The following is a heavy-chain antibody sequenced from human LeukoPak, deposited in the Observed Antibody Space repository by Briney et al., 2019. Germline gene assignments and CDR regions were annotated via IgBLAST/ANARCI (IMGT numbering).Heavy chain of an antibody. Sequence: PSETLSLTCTVSGGSIRSGGYYWSWLRQRPGEGLEWIRYVYYSGSTYYNPSLKSRVTISVDTSNSQFSLNLTSVTAADTAVYYCARAPPIIAVAGSAFDVWGQGTMVTVCS. V-gene: IGHV4-31*03. D-gene: IGHD6-19*01. CDR2: VYYSGST. CDR1: GGSIRSGGYY. J-gene: IGHJ3*01. CDR3: ARAPPIIAVAGSAFDV.